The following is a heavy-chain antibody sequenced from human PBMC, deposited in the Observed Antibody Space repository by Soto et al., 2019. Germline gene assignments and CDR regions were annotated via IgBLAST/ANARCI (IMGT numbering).Heavy chain of an antibody. Sequence: QVQLVQSGAEVKKPGASVKVSCKASGYTFTGYYMHWVRQAPGQGLEWMGWINPNSGGTNYAQKFQGRVTMTRDTSISTAYMELSRLRSDDTAVYYCARVFTYYYDSSGYSHLDYWGQGTLVTVSS. D-gene: IGHD3-22*01. J-gene: IGHJ4*02. CDR1: GYTFTGYY. V-gene: IGHV1-2*02. CDR3: ARVFTYYYDSSGYSHLDY. CDR2: INPNSGGT.